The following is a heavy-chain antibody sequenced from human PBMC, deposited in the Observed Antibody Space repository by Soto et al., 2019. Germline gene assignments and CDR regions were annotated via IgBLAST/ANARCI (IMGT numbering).Heavy chain of an antibody. Sequence: EVQLLESGGGLVQPRGALRLSCAASGFTFSSHAMSWVRQAPGKGLEWLSSISGGAEGAYYADSVKGRFTISRDNSKNTLYLQMNSLRAEDTAVYYCARDLWWYLHWGQGTLVTVSS. CDR3: ARDLWWYLH. CDR2: ISGGAEGA. V-gene: IGHV3-23*01. J-gene: IGHJ4*02. CDR1: GFTFSSHA. D-gene: IGHD2-15*01.